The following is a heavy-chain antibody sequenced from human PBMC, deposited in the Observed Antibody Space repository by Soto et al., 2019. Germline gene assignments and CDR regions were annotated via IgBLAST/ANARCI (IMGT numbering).Heavy chain of an antibody. CDR1: GGTVSSYA. CDR2: IIPIFGTA. Sequence: SVKVSCKASGGTVSSYAISCVRQAPGQVLEWMGGIIPIFGTANYAQKFQGRVTITADESTSTAYMELSSLRSEDTAVYYCARDYYYDSSGSDSNNAFDIWGQGTMVTVSS. CDR3: ARDYYYDSSGSDSNNAFDI. D-gene: IGHD3-22*01. J-gene: IGHJ3*02. V-gene: IGHV1-69*13.